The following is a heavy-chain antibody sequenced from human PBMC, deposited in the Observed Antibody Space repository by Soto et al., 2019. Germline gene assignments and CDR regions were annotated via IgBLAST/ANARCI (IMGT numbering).Heavy chain of an antibody. CDR1: GGSISPYY. V-gene: IGHV4-59*08. J-gene: IGHJ5*02. CDR3: ARLGGYYQALDT. Sequence: QVQLQASGPGLVKPSETLSLTCTVSGGSISPYYWSWIRPPPGKGLEWIGYIYYTGTTRYNPSLKSRVTTSVDTSEDQFSLTLSSVTAADTAVYYCARLGGYYQALDTWGQGTLVTVSS. D-gene: IGHD3-22*01. CDR2: IYYTGTT.